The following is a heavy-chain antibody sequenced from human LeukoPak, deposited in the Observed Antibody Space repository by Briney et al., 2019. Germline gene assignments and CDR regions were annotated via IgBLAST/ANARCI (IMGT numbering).Heavy chain of an antibody. Sequence: SETLSLTCTVSGGSIRSSYYYWGWIRQPPGKGLEWIGSIYDSGSTYYNPSLKSRVTISVDTSKNQFSLKLNSVTAADTAVYYCARDPAGFDIWGQGTMVTVSS. CDR3: ARDPAGFDI. CDR1: GGSIRSSYYY. V-gene: IGHV4-39*02. CDR2: IYDSGST. J-gene: IGHJ3*02.